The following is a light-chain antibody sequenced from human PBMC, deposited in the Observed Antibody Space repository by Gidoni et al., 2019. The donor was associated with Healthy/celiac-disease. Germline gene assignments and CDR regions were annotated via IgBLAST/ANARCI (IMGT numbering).Light chain of an antibody. J-gene: IGLJ1*01. CDR2: GKN. Sequence: SSELTQDPAVSVALGQTVRITCQGDSLRSYYASWYQQKPGQAPVLVIYGKNNRPSEIPDRFSGSSSGNTAPLTITGAQAEDEADYYCNSRDSSGNVGVFGTGTKVTVL. CDR3: NSRDSSGNVGV. CDR1: SLRSYY. V-gene: IGLV3-19*01.